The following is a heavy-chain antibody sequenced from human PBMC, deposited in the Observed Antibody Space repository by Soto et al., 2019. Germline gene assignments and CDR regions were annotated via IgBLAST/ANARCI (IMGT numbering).Heavy chain of an antibody. CDR1: GDSISSTTYS. D-gene: IGHD6-13*01. Sequence: SETLSLTCTVSGDSISSTTYSWGWIRQPPGKGLEWIGTIYSSGITYYNASLNGRVTISVDTSKNQFSLKLSSVTAADTAVYYCDSWRYNSRWEFVYWGQGSLVTVS. CDR3: DSWRYNSRWEFVY. J-gene: IGHJ4*02. V-gene: IGHV4-39*01. CDR2: IYSSGIT.